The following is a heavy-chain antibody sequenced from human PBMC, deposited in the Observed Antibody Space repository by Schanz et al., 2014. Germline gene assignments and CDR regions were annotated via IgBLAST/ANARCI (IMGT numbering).Heavy chain of an antibody. J-gene: IGHJ4*02. CDR3: TKEDATALWYFEH. Sequence: EVQLVESGGGLVQPGGSLRLSCAASGFSFSTHAMSWVRQAPGQGLEWVSGINTSGGSRYYAESVKGRFTISRDNSKNLVVLQMNSLRVDDTAVYYYTKEDATALWYFEHWGQGTLVTVSS. CDR1: GFSFSTHA. D-gene: IGHD6-13*01. CDR2: INTSGGSR. V-gene: IGHV3-23*04.